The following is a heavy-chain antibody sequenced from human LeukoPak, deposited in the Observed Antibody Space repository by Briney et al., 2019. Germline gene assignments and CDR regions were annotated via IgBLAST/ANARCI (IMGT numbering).Heavy chain of an antibody. CDR3: ARGGGYSGYDFCDY. V-gene: IGHV3-33*01. J-gene: IGHJ4*02. CDR2: IWYDGSNK. CDR1: GFTFSSYG. Sequence: GGSLRLSCAASGFTFSSYGMHWVRQAPGKGLEWVAVIWYDGSNKYYADSVKGRFTISRDNSKNTLYLQMNSLRAEDTAVYYCARGGGYSGYDFCDYWGQGTLVTASS. D-gene: IGHD5-12*01.